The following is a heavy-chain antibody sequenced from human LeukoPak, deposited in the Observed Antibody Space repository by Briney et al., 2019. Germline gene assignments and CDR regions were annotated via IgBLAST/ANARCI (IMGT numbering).Heavy chain of an antibody. Sequence: SETLSLTCAVSGDSISSTNWWTWVRQPPGKGLEWIGEIFHSGSTNYNPSLKSRVSISVDKSKNQFSLRLNSVTAADTAMYYCSKKDTPMIYFASWGQGTLVTVSA. J-gene: IGHJ4*02. CDR2: IFHSGST. CDR3: SKKDTPMIYFAS. CDR1: GDSISSTNW. D-gene: IGHD5-18*01. V-gene: IGHV4-4*02.